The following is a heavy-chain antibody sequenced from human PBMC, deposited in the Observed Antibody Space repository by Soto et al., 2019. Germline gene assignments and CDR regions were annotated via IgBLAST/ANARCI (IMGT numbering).Heavy chain of an antibody. CDR1: GFTFSSYS. CDR3: ASDKVIAVDADYYYYGMDV. CDR2: ISSSSSYI. Sequence: EVQLVESGGGLVKPGGSLRLSCAASGFTFSSYSMNWVRQAPGKGLEWVSSISSSSSYIYYADSVKGRFTISRDNAKNSLYLPMNSLRAEDTAVYYCASDKVIAVDADYYYYGMDVWGQGTTVTVSS. D-gene: IGHD6-19*01. J-gene: IGHJ6*02. V-gene: IGHV3-21*01.